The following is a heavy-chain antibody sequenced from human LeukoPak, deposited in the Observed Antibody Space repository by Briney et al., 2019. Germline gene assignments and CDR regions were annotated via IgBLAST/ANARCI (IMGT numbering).Heavy chain of an antibody. CDR2: IRSKAYGGKT. D-gene: IGHD6-13*01. Sequence: GGSLRLSCTASGFTFGDYAMSWFRQAPGKGLEWVGFIRSKAYGGKTEYAASVKGRFTISRDDSKSIAYLQMNSLKTEDTAVYYCTRTPASGYSSSWYTLYYFDYWGQGTLVTVSS. V-gene: IGHV3-49*03. J-gene: IGHJ4*02. CDR1: GFTFGDYA. CDR3: TRTPASGYSSSWYTLYYFDY.